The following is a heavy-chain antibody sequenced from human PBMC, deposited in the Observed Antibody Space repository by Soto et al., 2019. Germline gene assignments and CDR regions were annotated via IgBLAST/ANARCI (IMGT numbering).Heavy chain of an antibody. CDR2: INHSGST. CDR3: GRGGGGGGGYDSSYYYYMDV. D-gene: IGHD5-12*01. J-gene: IGHJ6*03. V-gene: IGHV4-34*01. Sequence: QVQLQQWGAGLLKPSETLSLTCAVYGGSFSGYYWSWIRQPPGKGLEWIGEINHSGSTNYNPSLKSRVPISVDPSKNQVSLKLSSVTAADTAVYYCGRGGGGGGGYDSSYYYYMDVWGKGTTVTVSS. CDR1: GGSFSGYY.